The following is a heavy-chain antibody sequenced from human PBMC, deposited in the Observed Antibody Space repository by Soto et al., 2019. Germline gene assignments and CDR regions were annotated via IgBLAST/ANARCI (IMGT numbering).Heavy chain of an antibody. CDR3: ARARGRITMVRGVPVPFDP. V-gene: IGHV1-69*01. CDR2: IIPIFGTA. D-gene: IGHD3-10*01. J-gene: IGHJ5*02. Sequence: QVQLVQSGAEVKKPGSSVKVSCKASGGTFSSYAISWVRQAPGQGLEWMGGIIPIFGTANYAQKFQGRVTITADESTSTADMELSSLRSEDTAVYYCARARGRITMVRGVPVPFDPWGQGTLVTVSS. CDR1: GGTFSSYA.